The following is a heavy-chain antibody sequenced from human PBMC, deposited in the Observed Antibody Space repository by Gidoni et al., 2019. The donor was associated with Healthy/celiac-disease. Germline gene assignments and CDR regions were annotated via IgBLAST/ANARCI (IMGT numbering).Heavy chain of an antibody. J-gene: IGHJ4*02. CDR3: ARDRSSSE. V-gene: IGHV3-21*01. CDR2: ISSSSSYI. D-gene: IGHD6-6*01. CDR1: GFTFSSYS. Sequence: VQLVEHGGGLVTPGGSLSLCCAASGFTFSSYSMNCVRQAPVKGLEWASSISSSSSYIYYADSVKGRFTISRDNAKNSLYLQMNSLRAEDTAVYYCARDRSSSEWGQGTLVTVSS.